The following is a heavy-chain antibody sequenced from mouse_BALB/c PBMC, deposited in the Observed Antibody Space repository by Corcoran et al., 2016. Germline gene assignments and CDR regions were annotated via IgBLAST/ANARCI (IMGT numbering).Heavy chain of an antibody. V-gene: IGHV14-3*02. J-gene: IGHJ3*01. CDR1: GFNIKDTY. D-gene: IGHD2-12*01. CDR2: IDPANGNT. CDR3: ARSFYDWFAY. Sequence: EVQLQQSGAELVKPGASVKLSYTASGFNIKDTYMHWVKQRPEQGLEWMGRIDPANGNTKYDPKFQGKATIKADTSSNTAYLQRSSLTSEDNAVYYCARSFYDWFAYWGQGTLVTVSA.